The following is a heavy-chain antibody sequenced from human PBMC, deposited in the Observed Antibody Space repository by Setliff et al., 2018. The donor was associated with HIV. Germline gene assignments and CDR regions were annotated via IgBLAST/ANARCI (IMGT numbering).Heavy chain of an antibody. CDR2: IIPISGTA. V-gene: IGHV1-69*05. D-gene: IGHD6-13*01. CDR1: GGTFSNYG. CDR3: ARDGYSSSWYVISGSFDY. Sequence: ASVKVSCKASGGTFSNYGMSWVRQAPGQGLEWMGGIIPISGTANYAQKFQGRVTITTDESTSTAYMELSGLRSEDTAVYYCARDGYSSSWYVISGSFDYWGQGILVTVSS. J-gene: IGHJ4*02.